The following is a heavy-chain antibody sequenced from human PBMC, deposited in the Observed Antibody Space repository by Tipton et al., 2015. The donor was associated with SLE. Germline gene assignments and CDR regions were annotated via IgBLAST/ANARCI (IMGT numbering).Heavy chain of an antibody. V-gene: IGHV4-59*11. CDR3: VRGQEDWYFDV. Sequence: TLSLTCTVSGGSIISHSWSWVRQHPGKGLEWIGYIYYSGSPYYNPSLKSRVTISVDTSKNQFSLTLSSVTAADTAVYFCVRGQEDWYFDVWGRGTLVTVSS. CDR2: IYYSGSP. CDR1: GGSIISHS. J-gene: IGHJ2*01.